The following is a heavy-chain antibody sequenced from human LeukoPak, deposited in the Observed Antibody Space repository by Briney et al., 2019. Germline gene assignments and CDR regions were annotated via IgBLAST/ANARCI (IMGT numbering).Heavy chain of an antibody. CDR3: ASRGVPAVMEDAFDI. Sequence: ASVKVSCKASGYTFTGYYMHWVRQAPGQGLEWMGWISAYNGNTNYAQKLQGRVTMTTDTSTSTAYMELRSLRSDDTAVYYCASRGVPAVMEDAFDIWGQGTMVTVSS. V-gene: IGHV1-18*04. CDR1: GYTFTGYY. CDR2: ISAYNGNT. J-gene: IGHJ3*02. D-gene: IGHD2-2*01.